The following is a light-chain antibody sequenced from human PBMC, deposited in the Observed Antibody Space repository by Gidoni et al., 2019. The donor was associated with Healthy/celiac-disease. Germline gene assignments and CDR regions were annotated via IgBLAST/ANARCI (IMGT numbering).Light chain of an antibody. V-gene: IGKV1-9*01. CDR3: QQLKS. Sequence: DIQLTQSPSFLSASVGDRVTITCRARQGISSYFAWYQQKPGKAPKLLIYAASTLQSGFPSRFSGSGSGTEFTLTISSLQPEDFATYYCQQLKSFGHGTKVDIK. CDR1: QGISSY. CDR2: AAS. J-gene: IGKJ3*01.